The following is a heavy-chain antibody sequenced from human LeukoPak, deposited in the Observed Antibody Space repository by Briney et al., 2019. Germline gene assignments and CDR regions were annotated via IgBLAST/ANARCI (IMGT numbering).Heavy chain of an antibody. V-gene: IGHV3-30-3*01. CDR2: ISHDGSNQ. CDR3: AREGHYAFDI. CDR1: GFTFSNFG. Sequence: GRSLRLSCAASGFTFSNFGIHWVRQAPGKGLEWVALISHDGSNQYYPDSVKGRFTISRDNSENTLSLHMNSLRAEDTAMYYCAREGHYAFDIWGQGTMVTVSS. J-gene: IGHJ3*02.